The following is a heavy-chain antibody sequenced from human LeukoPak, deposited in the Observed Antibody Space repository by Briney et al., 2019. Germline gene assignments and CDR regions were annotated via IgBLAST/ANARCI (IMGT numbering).Heavy chain of an antibody. D-gene: IGHD3-3*01. Sequence: PSETLSLTCIVSGGSISSYYWSWIRQPPGKGLEWIGYIYCSGSSSYDPSLKSRVTISVDTSKSQFSLTLTSATAADTAVYYCATGRSIRYFDYWGQGTLLTVSS. CDR1: GGSISSYY. J-gene: IGHJ4*02. V-gene: IGHV4-59*08. CDR2: IYCSGSS. CDR3: ATGRSIRYFDY.